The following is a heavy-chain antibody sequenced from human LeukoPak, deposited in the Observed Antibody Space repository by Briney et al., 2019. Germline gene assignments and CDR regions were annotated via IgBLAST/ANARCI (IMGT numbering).Heavy chain of an antibody. CDR2: IKRDGSET. Sequence: GGSLRLSCTASAIAFSNSWMSWVRQAPGKGLEWVANIKRDGSETYYVDSVKGRFTISRDNAKNSLYLQMNSLRAEDTAVYYCVKDLGRYRNNCFDYWGQGTLVTVSS. D-gene: IGHD1-26*01. J-gene: IGHJ4*02. CDR1: AIAFSNSW. CDR3: VKDLGRYRNNCFDY. V-gene: IGHV3-7*05.